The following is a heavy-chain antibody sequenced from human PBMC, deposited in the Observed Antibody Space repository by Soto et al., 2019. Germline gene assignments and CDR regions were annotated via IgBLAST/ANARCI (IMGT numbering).Heavy chain of an antibody. CDR3: AKLPSTTADYFDY. D-gene: IGHD4-17*01. J-gene: IGHJ4*02. V-gene: IGHV4-39*01. CDR1: GGSISSSSYY. Sequence: PSETLSLTCTVSGGSISSSSYYWGWIRQPPGKGLEWIGSIYYSGSTYCNPSLKSRVTISVDTSKNQFSLKLSSVTAADTAVYYCAKLPSTTADYFDYWSQGTLVTVSS. CDR2: IYYSGST.